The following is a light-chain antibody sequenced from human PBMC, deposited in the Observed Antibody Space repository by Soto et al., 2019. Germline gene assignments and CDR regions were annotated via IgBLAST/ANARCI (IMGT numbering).Light chain of an antibody. V-gene: IGKV3-20*01. Sequence: EIVMTQSPATLSVSPGEGATLSCRASQSVSSTFLAWYQHKPGRPPRLLIYGASSRATDIPDRFSGGGSGTDFTLTISRLEPEDFAVYYCQQYGSSPPVTFGQGTKVDNK. CDR1: QSVSSTF. CDR3: QQYGSSPPVT. J-gene: IGKJ1*01. CDR2: GAS.